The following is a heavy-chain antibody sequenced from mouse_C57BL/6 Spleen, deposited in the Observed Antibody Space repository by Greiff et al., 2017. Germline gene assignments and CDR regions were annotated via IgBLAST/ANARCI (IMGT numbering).Heavy chain of an antibody. V-gene: IGHV5-9-1*02. Sequence: EVQLVESGEGLVKPGGSLKLSCAASGFTFSSYAMSWVRQTPEKRLEWVAYISSGGDYIYYADTVKGRFTISRDNARNTLYLQMSSLKSEDTAMYYCTREKENWDKFAYWGTGTLVTVSA. CDR3: TREKENWDKFAY. CDR1: GFTFSSYA. D-gene: IGHD4-1*01. CDR2: ISSGGDYI. J-gene: IGHJ3*01.